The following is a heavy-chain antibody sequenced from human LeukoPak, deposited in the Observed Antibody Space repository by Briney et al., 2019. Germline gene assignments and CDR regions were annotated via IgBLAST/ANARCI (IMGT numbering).Heavy chain of an antibody. J-gene: IGHJ5*01. D-gene: IGHD3-10*01. V-gene: IGHV3-74*01. CDR2: INSDGSST. Sequence: GGSLRLSCAASGFTFSSYWMHWVRQAPGKGLVWVSRINSDGSSTSYADSVKGRFTISRDNAKNTLYLQMNSLRAEDTAVYYCARGRDYYGSGDNWFDSWGQGTLVTVSS. CDR1: GFTFSSYW. CDR3: ARGRDYYGSGDNWFDS.